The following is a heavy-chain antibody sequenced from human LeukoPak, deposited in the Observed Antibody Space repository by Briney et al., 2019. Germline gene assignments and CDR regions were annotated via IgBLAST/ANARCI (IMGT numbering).Heavy chain of an antibody. CDR3: ATAAGLDPIFDY. CDR1: GYTLTELS. V-gene: IGHV1-24*01. Sequence: ASVKVSCKVSGYTLTELSMHWVRQAPGKGLEWMGGFDPEDGETIYAQKFQGRVTMTEDTSTDTAYVELSSLRSEDTAVYYCATAAGLDPIFDYWGQGTLVTVSS. CDR2: FDPEDGET. J-gene: IGHJ4*02. D-gene: IGHD6-13*01.